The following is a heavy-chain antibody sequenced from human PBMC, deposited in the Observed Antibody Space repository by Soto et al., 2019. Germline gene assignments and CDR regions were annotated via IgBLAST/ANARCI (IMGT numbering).Heavy chain of an antibody. CDR3: ARGHSTDCSNGVCSFFYNHEMDV. J-gene: IGHJ6*02. CDR2: INPKSGGT. CDR1: GYSFTDYH. D-gene: IGHD2-8*01. Sequence: ASVKVSCKASGYSFTDYHIHWVRQAPGQGLEWLGRINPKSGGTSTAQKFQGWVTMTRDRSISTAYMDLTRLRSDDTAVYYCARGHSTDCSNGVCSFFYNHEMDVWGQGTPITV. V-gene: IGHV1-2*04.